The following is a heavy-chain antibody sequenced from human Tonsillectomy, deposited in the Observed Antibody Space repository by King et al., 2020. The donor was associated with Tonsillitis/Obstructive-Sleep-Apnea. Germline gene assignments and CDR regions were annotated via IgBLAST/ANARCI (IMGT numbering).Heavy chain of an antibody. CDR3: TLGGPFDY. CDR1: GFTFSIAS. CDR2: IKNKTVVGAT. Sequence: VQLVESGGGLVKPGGSLRLSCAASGFTFSIASMSWVRQAPGKGLEGVGRIKNKTVVGATDYAAPVKGRFTISRDDSKTTLYLQMNSLKTEDSAVYYCTLGGPFDYWGQGTLVTVSS. J-gene: IGHJ4*02. D-gene: IGHD3-16*01. V-gene: IGHV3-15*01.